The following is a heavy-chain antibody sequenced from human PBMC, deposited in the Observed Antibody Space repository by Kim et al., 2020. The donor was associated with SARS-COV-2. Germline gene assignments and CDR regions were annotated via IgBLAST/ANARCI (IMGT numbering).Heavy chain of an antibody. CDR2: IKQDGSEK. J-gene: IGHJ4*02. CDR1: GFTFSSYW. CDR3: ARGVVVTDLYYFDY. D-gene: IGHD2-21*02. Sequence: GGSLRLSCAASGFTFSSYWMSWVRQAPGKGLEWVANIKQDGSEKYYVDSVKGRFTISRDNAKNSLYLQMNSLRAEDTAVYYCARGVVVTDLYYFDYWGQGTLVTVSS. V-gene: IGHV3-7*01.